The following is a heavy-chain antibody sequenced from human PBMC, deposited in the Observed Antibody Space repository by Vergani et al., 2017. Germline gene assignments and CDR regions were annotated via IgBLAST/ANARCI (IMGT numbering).Heavy chain of an antibody. J-gene: IGHJ4*02. V-gene: IGHV3-21*01. CDR2: ISSSSSYI. CDR3: ARQVVDAIDLDY. CDR1: GFTFSSYS. D-gene: IGHD2-8*02. Sequence: EVQLVESGGGLVKPGGSLRLSCAASGFTFSSYSMNWVRQAPGKGLEWVSSISSSSSYIYYADSVKGRFTISRDNAKNSLYLQMNSLRAEDTAVYYCARQVVDAIDLDYWGQGTLVTVSS.